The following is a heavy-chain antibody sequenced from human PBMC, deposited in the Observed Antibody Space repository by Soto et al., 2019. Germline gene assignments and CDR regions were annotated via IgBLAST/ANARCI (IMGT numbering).Heavy chain of an antibody. CDR1: GYTFTSYG. CDR2: ISAYNGNT. J-gene: IGHJ6*02. V-gene: IGHV1-18*01. D-gene: IGHD3-10*01. CDR3: ARSPPPMGSGSYYPTRYYYYYGMDV. Sequence: QVQLVQSGAEVKKPGASVKVSCKASGYTFTSYGISWVRQAPGQGLEWMGWISAYNGNTNYAQKLQGRVTMTTDTSARPAYMELRSLGSDDTAVYYCARSPPPMGSGSYYPTRYYYYYGMDVWGQGTTVTVSS.